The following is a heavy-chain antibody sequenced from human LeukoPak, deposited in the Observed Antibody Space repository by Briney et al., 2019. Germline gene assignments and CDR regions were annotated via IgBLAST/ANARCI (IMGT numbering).Heavy chain of an antibody. V-gene: IGHV4-39*07. CDR3: ARGMMVRGVRFDP. J-gene: IGHJ5*02. Sequence: SETLSLTCTVSGGSISSSSYYWSWIRQPPGKGLEWIGEINHSGSTNYNPSLKSRVTISVDTSKNQFSLKLSSVTAADTAVYYCARGMMVRGVRFDPWGQGTLVTVSS. D-gene: IGHD3-10*01. CDR1: GGSISSSSYY. CDR2: INHSGST.